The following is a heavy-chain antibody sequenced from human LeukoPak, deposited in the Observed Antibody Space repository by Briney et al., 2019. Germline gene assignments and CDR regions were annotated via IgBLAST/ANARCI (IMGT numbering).Heavy chain of an antibody. J-gene: IGHJ4*02. Sequence: GASVKVSCKASGGTFSSYAISWVRQAPGQGLEWMGRIIPIFGTANYAQKFQGRVTITTDESTSTAYMELSSLRSEDTAVYYCARGYSSSWHSNVYFDYWGQGTLVTVSS. D-gene: IGHD6-13*01. CDR1: GGTFSSYA. V-gene: IGHV1-69*05. CDR3: ARGYSSSWHSNVYFDY. CDR2: IIPIFGTA.